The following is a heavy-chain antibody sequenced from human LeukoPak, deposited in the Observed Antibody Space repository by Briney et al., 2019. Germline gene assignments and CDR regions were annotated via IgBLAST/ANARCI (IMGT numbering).Heavy chain of an antibody. CDR2: INHSGST. CDR1: GGSFSGYY. Sequence: SETLSLTCAVYGGSFSGYYWSWIRQPPGKGLEWIGEINHSGSTNYNPSLKSRVTISVDTSKNQFSLKLSSVTAADTAVYYCASPRGYYPTWGQGTLVTVSS. D-gene: IGHD3-22*01. J-gene: IGHJ5*02. CDR3: ASPRGYYPT. V-gene: IGHV4-34*01.